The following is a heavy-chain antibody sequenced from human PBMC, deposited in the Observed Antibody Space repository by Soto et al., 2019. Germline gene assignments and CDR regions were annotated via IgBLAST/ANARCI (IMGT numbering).Heavy chain of an antibody. J-gene: IGHJ4*02. CDR2: ISSRSSYT. D-gene: IGHD2-2*01. CDR1: GFTFSDYY. CDR3: ARRSREGHYYDY. V-gene: IGHV3-11*05. Sequence: QVQLVESGGGLVKPGGSLRLSCAASGFTFSDYYMSWIRQAPGKGREWVSYISSRSSYTNYADSVKGRLTISRDNAKNSLHLKMNSLRAEDTAVYHCARRSREGHYYDYWGQGILVTVSS.